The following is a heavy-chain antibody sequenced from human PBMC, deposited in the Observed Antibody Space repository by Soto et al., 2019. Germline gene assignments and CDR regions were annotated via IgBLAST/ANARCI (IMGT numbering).Heavy chain of an antibody. D-gene: IGHD2-2*01. CDR1: GYSFTSYW. J-gene: IGHJ6*02. CDR2: IDPSDSYT. V-gene: IGHV5-10-1*01. CDR3: ARSDIVVVQGIYYYGMDV. Sequence: GESLKISCKGSGYSFTSYWITWVRQMPGKXLEWMGRIDPSDSYTNYSPSFQGHVTISADKSISTAYLQWSSLKASDTAMYYCARSDIVVVQGIYYYGMDVWGQGTTVTVSS.